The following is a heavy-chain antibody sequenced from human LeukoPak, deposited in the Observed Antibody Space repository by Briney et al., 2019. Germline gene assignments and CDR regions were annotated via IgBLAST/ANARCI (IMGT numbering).Heavy chain of an antibody. Sequence: PSETLSLTCTLSGGSISIGDYYWTWIRQPPGRGLELIGYMYYRGSTYYNPSLNSRVTISVVTSKNQFSLKLSSVTAADTAVYYCARETTGGGDEGHAFDIWGQGTMVTVSS. CDR2: MYYRGST. J-gene: IGHJ3*02. CDR3: ARETTGGGDEGHAFDI. V-gene: IGHV4-30-4*01. CDR1: GGSISIGDYY. D-gene: IGHD2-21*02.